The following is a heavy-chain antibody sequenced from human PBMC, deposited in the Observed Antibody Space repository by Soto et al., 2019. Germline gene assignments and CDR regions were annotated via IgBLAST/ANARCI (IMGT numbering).Heavy chain of an antibody. Sequence: PGGSLRLSCAASGFTFSSYAMHWVRQAPGKGLEWVAVISYDGSNKYYADSVKGRFTISRDNSKNKLYLQMNSLRAEDTTEYYSAGEGIPGRVTIPPPYGMDVWGKGPPATVSS. CDR1: GFTFSSYA. V-gene: IGHV3-30-3*01. J-gene: IGHJ6*04. D-gene: IGHD5-18*01. CDR2: ISYDGSNK. CDR3: AGEGIPGRVTIPPPYGMDV.